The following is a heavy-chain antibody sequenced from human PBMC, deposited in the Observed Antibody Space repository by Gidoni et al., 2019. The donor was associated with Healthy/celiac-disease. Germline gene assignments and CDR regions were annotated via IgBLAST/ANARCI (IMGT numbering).Heavy chain of an antibody. CDR3: TTIYSGYDFFDY. J-gene: IGHJ4*02. D-gene: IGHD5-12*01. CDR2: IKSKTDGGTT. Sequence: EVQLVESGGGWVKPGGSLRLSCPASGFTSSNAWMSWVRQAPGKGLEWVGRIKSKTDGGTTDYAAPVKGRFTISRDDSKNTLYLQMNSLKTEDTAVYYCTTIYSGYDFFDYWGQGTLVTVSS. CDR1: GFTSSNAW. V-gene: IGHV3-15*01.